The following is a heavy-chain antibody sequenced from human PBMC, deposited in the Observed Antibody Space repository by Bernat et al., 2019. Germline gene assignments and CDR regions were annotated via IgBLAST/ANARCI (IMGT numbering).Heavy chain of an antibody. V-gene: IGHV3-30*18. J-gene: IGHJ6*02. D-gene: IGHD3-3*01. CDR1: GFTFSSYG. Sequence: QVQLVESGGGVVQPGRSLRLSCAASGFTFSSYGMHWVRQAPGKGLEWVAVISYDGSNKYYADSVKGRFTISRDNSKNTLYLQMNSLRAEDTAVYYCAKDKGYYDFWGGYYATSGGGYGMDVWGQGTTVTVSS. CDR3: AKDKGYYDFWGGYYATSGGGYGMDV. CDR2: ISYDGSNK.